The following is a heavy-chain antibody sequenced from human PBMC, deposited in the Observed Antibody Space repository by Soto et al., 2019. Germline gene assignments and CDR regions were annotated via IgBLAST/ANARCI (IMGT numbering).Heavy chain of an antibody. CDR1: GFSLSTIGVG. CDR2: IYWDDDK. Sequence: QITLKESGPTLVKPTQTLTLTCTFSGFSLSTIGVGVGWIRQPPGKALEWLALIYWDDDKRYSPSLKSRLTVTKDTSKNQVVLTMTNMDPVDTATYYCVQSRCGGDCLQSYSSLSYYGLDVWGQGTTVTVSS. J-gene: IGHJ6*02. V-gene: IGHV2-5*02. D-gene: IGHD2-21*02. CDR3: VQSRCGGDCLQSYSSLSYYGLDV.